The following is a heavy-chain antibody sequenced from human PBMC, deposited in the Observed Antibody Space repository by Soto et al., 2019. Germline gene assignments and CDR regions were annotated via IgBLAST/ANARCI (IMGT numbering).Heavy chain of an antibody. J-gene: IGHJ6*02. CDR1: GGTFSSYA. CDR3: ARATTVTTYSYYYYGMDV. V-gene: IGHV1-69*01. CDR2: IIPIFGTA. Sequence: QVQLVQSGAEVKKPGSSVMVSCKASGGTFSSYAISWVRQAPGQGLEWMGGIIPIFGTANYAQKFQGRVTITADESTSTAYMELSSLRSEDTAVYYCARATTVTTYSYYYYGMDVWGQGTTVTVSS. D-gene: IGHD4-4*01.